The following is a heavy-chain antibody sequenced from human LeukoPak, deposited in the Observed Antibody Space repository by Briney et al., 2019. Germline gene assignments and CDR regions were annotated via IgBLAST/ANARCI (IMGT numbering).Heavy chain of an antibody. Sequence: SETLSLTCTVSGYSISSGYYWGWIRQPPGKGLEWIGSIYHSGRTFYNPSLKSRVTISVDTSKNQFSLKLTSVTAADTAVYYCARSEYMITFGGVIVMGTFDYWGQGTLVTVSS. CDR1: GYSISSGYY. CDR3: ARSEYMITFGGVIVMGTFDY. CDR2: IYHSGRT. D-gene: IGHD3-16*02. V-gene: IGHV4-38-2*02. J-gene: IGHJ4*02.